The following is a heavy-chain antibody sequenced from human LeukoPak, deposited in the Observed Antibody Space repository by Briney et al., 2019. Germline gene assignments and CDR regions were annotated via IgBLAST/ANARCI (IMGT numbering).Heavy chain of an antibody. V-gene: IGHV4-34*01. CDR2: INDSGST. CDR3: ARGHIVVATAIEGLNYFDY. D-gene: IGHD2-21*02. J-gene: IGHJ4*02. Sequence: SETLSLTCAVYGGSFSGYYWSWIRQPPGKGLEWIGEINDSGSTNYNPSLKSRVTISVDTSKNQFSLKLSSVTAADTAVYYCARGHIVVATAIEGLNYFDYWGQGTLVTVSS. CDR1: GGSFSGYY.